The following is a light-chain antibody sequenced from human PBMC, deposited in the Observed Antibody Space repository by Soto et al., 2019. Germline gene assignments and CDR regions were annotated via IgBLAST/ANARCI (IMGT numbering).Light chain of an antibody. CDR2: NTN. CDR3: VLYMGSGTWV. CDR1: SGSVSTSNY. V-gene: IGLV8-61*01. J-gene: IGLJ3*02. Sequence: QTVVTQEPSFSVSPGRTVTLTCGLSSGSVSTSNYPSWYQQTPGQAPRTLIYNTNTRSSGVPDRFSGSILGNKAALTITGAQADDESDYYCVLYMGSGTWVFGGGTQLTVL.